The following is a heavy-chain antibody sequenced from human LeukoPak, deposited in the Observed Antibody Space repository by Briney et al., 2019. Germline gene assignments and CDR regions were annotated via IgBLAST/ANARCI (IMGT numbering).Heavy chain of an antibody. V-gene: IGHV1-18*01. D-gene: IGHD4-17*01. CDR3: ARDVATVTTYQFDP. CDR2: ISAYNGNT. Sequence: ASVKVSCKASGYTFTSYGISWVRQAPGQGLEWMGWISAYNGNTNYAQKLQGRVTMTTDTSTSTAYMELRSLRSDDTAVYYCARDVATVTTYQFDPWGQGTLVTVSS. CDR1: GYTFTSYG. J-gene: IGHJ5*02.